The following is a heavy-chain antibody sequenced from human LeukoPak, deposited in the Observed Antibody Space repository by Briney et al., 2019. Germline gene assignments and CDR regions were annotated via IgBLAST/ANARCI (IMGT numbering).Heavy chain of an antibody. J-gene: IGHJ5*02. CDR3: ARNTYYYDSSGYYINWFDP. D-gene: IGHD3-22*01. CDR2: IYYSGST. Sequence: SETLSLTCTVSGGSISSYYWSWIRQPPGKGLEWIGYIYYSGSTNYNPSLKSQVTISVDTSKNQFSLKLSSVTAADTAVYYCARNTYYYDSSGYYINWFDPWGQGTLVTVSS. V-gene: IGHV4-59*01. CDR1: GGSISSYY.